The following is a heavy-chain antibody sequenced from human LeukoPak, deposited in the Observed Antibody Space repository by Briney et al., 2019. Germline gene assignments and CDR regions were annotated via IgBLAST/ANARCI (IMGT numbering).Heavy chain of an antibody. D-gene: IGHD1-26*01. Sequence: PGGSLRLSCAASGLTFSSYWMSWVRQAPGKGLEWVANIKEDGSEKYYVDSVKGRFTISRDNAKNSLYLQMNSLRAEDTAVYYCARDKGVGFDHWGQGTLVTVSS. CDR1: GLTFSSYW. V-gene: IGHV3-7*01. J-gene: IGHJ4*02. CDR2: IKEDGSEK. CDR3: ARDKGVGFDH.